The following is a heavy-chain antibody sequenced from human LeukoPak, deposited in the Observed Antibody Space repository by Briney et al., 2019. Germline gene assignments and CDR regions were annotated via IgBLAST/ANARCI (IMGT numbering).Heavy chain of an antibody. D-gene: IGHD3-22*01. J-gene: IGHJ4*02. CDR1: GFTFNSNW. CDR3: ARDKYYDRYFDS. Sequence: GGSLRLSCAGSGFTFNSNWMSWVRQAPGKGLEWVANIKQDGSEKYYMDSVKGRFTISRDNAKNSLSLQMNSRRAEDTAVYYCARDKYYDRYFDSWGQGTLVTVSS. V-gene: IGHV3-7*01. CDR2: IKQDGSEK.